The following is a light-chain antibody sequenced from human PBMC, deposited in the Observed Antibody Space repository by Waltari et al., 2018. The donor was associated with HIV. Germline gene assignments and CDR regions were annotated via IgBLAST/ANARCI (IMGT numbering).Light chain of an antibody. J-gene: IGKJ3*01. CDR2: WAS. Sequence: DIVMTQSPDSLAVSLGERATINCKCSQSLLYSSNNTNYLAWYQQKPGQPPKLLIHWASSRESGIPDRFSGSGSGTDFTLTISSLQAEDVAVYYCQQYYDSPTFGPGTKLDIK. CDR3: QQYYDSPT. V-gene: IGKV4-1*01. CDR1: QSLLYSSNNTNY.